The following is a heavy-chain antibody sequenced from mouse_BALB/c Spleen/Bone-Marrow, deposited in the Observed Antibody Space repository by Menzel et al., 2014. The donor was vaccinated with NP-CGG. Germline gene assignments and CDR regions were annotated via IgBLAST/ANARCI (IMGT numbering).Heavy chain of an antibody. CDR1: GYTFTSYY. D-gene: IGHD3-2*01. Sequence: QVQLKESGPELVKPGASVKMSCKASGYTFTSYYIRWVKQRPGQGLEWIGWIYPGDGSTKYNEKFKGKTTLTADKSSSTAYMLLSSLTSEDSAIYFCARTDSSGSWFAYWGQGTLVTVTA. CDR3: ARTDSSGSWFAY. V-gene: IGHV1S56*01. J-gene: IGHJ3*01. CDR2: IYPGDGST.